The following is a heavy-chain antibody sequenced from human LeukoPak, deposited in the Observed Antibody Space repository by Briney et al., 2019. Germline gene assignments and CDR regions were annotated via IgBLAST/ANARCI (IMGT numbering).Heavy chain of an antibody. J-gene: IGHJ5*02. D-gene: IGHD3-3*01. V-gene: IGHV4-39*07. CDR1: GGSNSSSSYY. CDR3: AREGNYDFWSGRFDP. Sequence: SETLSLTCTVSGGSNSSSSYYWGWIRQPPGKGLEWIGRIYTSGSTNYNPSLKSRVTMSVDTSKNQFSLKLSSVTAADTAVYYCAREGNYDFWSGRFDPWGQGTLVTVSS. CDR2: IYTSGST.